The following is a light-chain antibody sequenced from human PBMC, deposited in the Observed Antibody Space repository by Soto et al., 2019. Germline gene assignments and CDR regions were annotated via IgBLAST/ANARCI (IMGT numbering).Light chain of an antibody. CDR2: AAS. V-gene: IGKV1-6*01. J-gene: IGKJ4*01. CDR3: IKDHGFPLT. Sequence: AIQMTQSPSSLSASVGDRVTITCRATQDIRADLGWYQQKPGKAPKLLIYAASSVQSEIPSRFSSSGSCTDFTLTNSCLQPEAFATFFWIKDHGFPLTFGGGTKVEIK. CDR1: QDIRAD.